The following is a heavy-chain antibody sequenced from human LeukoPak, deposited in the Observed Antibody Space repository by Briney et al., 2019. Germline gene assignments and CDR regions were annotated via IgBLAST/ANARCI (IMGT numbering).Heavy chain of an antibody. CDR1: GFTFSAYN. CDR3: ARDEGVSFDY. Sequence: GGSLRLSCVTSGFTFSAYNMNWVRQAPGKGLEWVSCISSSSNYIYYADSVKGRFTISRDNAKNSLYLQMNSLRAEDTAVYYCARDEGVSFDYRGQGTLVTVSS. V-gene: IGHV3-21*01. J-gene: IGHJ4*02. CDR2: ISSSSNYI.